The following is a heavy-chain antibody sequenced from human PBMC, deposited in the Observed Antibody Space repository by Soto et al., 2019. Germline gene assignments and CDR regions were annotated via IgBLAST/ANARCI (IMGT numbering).Heavy chain of an antibody. D-gene: IGHD5-12*01. Sequence: GGSLRLSCAASGFTFSGYGMHWVGQSPGKGLEWVAVISYDGSNKYYADSVKGRFTISRDNSKNTLYLQMNSLRAEDTAVYYCAKEGWGYSGHVDVWGQGTTVTVSS. V-gene: IGHV3-30*18. CDR2: ISYDGSNK. J-gene: IGHJ6*02. CDR1: GFTFSGYG. CDR3: AKEGWGYSGHVDV.